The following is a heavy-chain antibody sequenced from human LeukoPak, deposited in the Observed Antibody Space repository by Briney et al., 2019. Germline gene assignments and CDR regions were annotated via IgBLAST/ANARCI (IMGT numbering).Heavy chain of an antibody. J-gene: IGHJ4*02. V-gene: IGHV4-59*01. Sequence: SETLSLTCTVSGGSISSYYWSWIRQPPGKGLEWIGYIYYSGSTNYNPSLKSRVTISVDTSKNQFSLKLSSVTAADTAVYYCARVTAVAGSRIGYYSDYWGQGTLVTVSS. CDR3: ARVTAVAGSRIGYYSDY. D-gene: IGHD6-19*01. CDR2: IYYSGST. CDR1: GGSISSYY.